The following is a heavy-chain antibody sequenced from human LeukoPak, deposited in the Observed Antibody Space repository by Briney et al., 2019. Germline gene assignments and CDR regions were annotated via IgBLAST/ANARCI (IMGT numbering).Heavy chain of an antibody. D-gene: IGHD6-25*01. CDR3: ARVSSSGWYDC. Sequence: GGSLRLSCSASGFTVKNYDMHWVRQAPGKGLEYVSAISNNGGSTNYADSVKGRFTISRDNAKNSLYLQMHSLRAEDTAMYYCARVSSSGWYDCWGQGTLVTVSS. CDR2: ISNNGGST. CDR1: GFTVKNYD. V-gene: IGHV3-64*04. J-gene: IGHJ5*01.